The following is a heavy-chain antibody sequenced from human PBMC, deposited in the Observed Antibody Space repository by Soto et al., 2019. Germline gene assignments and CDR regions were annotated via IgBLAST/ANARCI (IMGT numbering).Heavy chain of an antibody. J-gene: IGHJ4*02. CDR1: GFTFSSYA. Sequence: EVQLLESGGGLVQPGGSLRLSCAASGFTFSSYAMSWVRQAPGKGLEWVSAISGSGGSTYYADSVKGRFTISRDNPKNTLYLQMNSLRAEDTAVYYCAKDLEVGVVVPAASNYWGQGTLVTVSS. CDR3: AKDLEVGVVVPAASNY. V-gene: IGHV3-23*01. D-gene: IGHD2-2*01. CDR2: ISGSGGST.